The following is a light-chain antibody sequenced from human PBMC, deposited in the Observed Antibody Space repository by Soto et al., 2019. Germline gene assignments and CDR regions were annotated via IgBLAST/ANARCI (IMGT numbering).Light chain of an antibody. CDR3: GTWDSSLSAVV. Sequence: QSVLTQPPSVSAAPGQKVTISCSGSSSNIANNYVSWYQQFPGTAPKLLIYDNNKRPSGISDRFSGSKSGTSATLGITGLQTGDEADYYCGTWDSSLSAVVFGGGTQLTVL. J-gene: IGLJ2*01. CDR2: DNN. CDR1: SSNIANNY. V-gene: IGLV1-51*01.